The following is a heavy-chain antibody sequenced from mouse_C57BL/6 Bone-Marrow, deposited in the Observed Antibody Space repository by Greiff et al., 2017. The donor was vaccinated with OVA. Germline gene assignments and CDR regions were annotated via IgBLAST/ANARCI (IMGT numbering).Heavy chain of an antibody. D-gene: IGHD2-4*01. V-gene: IGHV5-9-1*02. CDR1: GFTFSSYA. J-gene: IGHJ3*01. Sequence: VYRGESGEALLKPGGSLKLSCAASGFTFSSYAMSWVRQTPEKRLEWVAYISSGGDYIYYADTVKGRFTISRDNARNTLYLQMSSLKSEDTAMYYCTNLIYYDSPWFAYWGQGTLVTVSA. CDR2: ISSGGDYI. CDR3: TNLIYYDSPWFAY.